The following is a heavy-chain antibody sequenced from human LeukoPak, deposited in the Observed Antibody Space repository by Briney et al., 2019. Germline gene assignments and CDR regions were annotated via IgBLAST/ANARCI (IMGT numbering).Heavy chain of an antibody. CDR1: GFTFSNAW. CDR3: TTDIAAAGTDH. CDR2: IKSKTDGGPT. J-gene: IGHJ4*02. Sequence: GGSLRLSCAASGFTFSNAWMSWVRQAPGKGLEWVGRIKSKTDGGPTDYAAPVKGRFTISRDDSKNTLYLQMNSLKTEDTAVYYCTTDIAAAGTDHWGQGTLVTVSS. D-gene: IGHD6-13*01. V-gene: IGHV3-15*01.